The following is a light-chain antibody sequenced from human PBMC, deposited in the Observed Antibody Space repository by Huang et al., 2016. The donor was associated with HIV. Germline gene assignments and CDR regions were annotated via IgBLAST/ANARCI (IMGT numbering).Light chain of an antibody. CDR2: WAS. Sequence: DIIMSQSPESLTVSLVERATLNCRSSQSVYASSTSKDYMAWLQQKPGQPPNLLLFWASAREVGVPDRVSGSGSGTHFTLTIANLQPEDAAIYYCQQYYSLPQTFGQGTRV. CDR1: QSVYASSTSKDY. CDR3: QQYYSLPQT. J-gene: IGKJ1*01. V-gene: IGKV4-1*01.